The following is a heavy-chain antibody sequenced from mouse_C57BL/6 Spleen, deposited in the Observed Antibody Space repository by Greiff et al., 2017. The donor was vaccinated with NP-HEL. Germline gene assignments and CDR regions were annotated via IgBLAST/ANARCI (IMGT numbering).Heavy chain of an antibody. V-gene: IGHV5-9-1*02. CDR3: TRASVWGAMDY. J-gene: IGHJ4*01. CDR2: ISSGGDYI. Sequence: EVQGVESGEGLVKPGGSLKLSCAASGFTFSSYAMSWVRQTPEKRLEWVAYISSGGDYIYYADTVKGRFTISRDNARNTLYLQMSSLKSEDTAMYYCTRASVWGAMDYWGQGTSVTVSS. CDR1: GFTFSSYA.